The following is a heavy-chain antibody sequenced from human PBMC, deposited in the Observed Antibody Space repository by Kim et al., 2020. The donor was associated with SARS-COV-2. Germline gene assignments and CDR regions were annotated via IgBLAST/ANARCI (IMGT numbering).Heavy chain of an antibody. CDR3: ARDVAPPVAGTVDWFDP. J-gene: IGHJ5*02. D-gene: IGHD6-19*01. CDR2: ISSSSSYI. V-gene: IGHV3-21*01. Sequence: GGSLRLSCAASGFTFSSYSMNWVRQAPGKGLEWVSSISSSSSYIYYADSVKGRFTISRDNAKNSLYLQMNSLRAEDTAVYYCARDVAPPVAGTVDWFDPWGQGTLVTVSS. CDR1: GFTFSSYS.